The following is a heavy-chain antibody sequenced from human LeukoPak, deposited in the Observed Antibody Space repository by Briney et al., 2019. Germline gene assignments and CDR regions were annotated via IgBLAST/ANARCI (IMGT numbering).Heavy chain of an antibody. J-gene: IGHJ4*02. CDR3: ARVASSSWYYFDY. Sequence: GGSLRLSCAVSGFTFSNYYMHWVRQAPGKGLEWVAVISYDGSNKVYADSVKGRFTISRDNSKNTMSLQMNSLRADDTAVFYCARVASSSWYYFDYWGQGTLVTVSS. CDR2: ISYDGSNK. V-gene: IGHV3-30*03. D-gene: IGHD6-13*01. CDR1: GFTFSNYY.